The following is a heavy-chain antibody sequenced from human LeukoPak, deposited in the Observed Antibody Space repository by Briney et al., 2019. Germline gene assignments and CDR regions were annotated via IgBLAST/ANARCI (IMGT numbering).Heavy chain of an antibody. CDR2: IYTSGST. D-gene: IGHD3-10*01. J-gene: IGHJ6*03. CDR1: GASISDYY. V-gene: IGHV4-4*07. Sequence: SETLSLTCTVSGASISDYYWSWIRQPAGKGLEWIGRIYTSGSTNYNPSLKSRVTMSEDTSKNQFSLKLTSVTAADTAVYYCARETEGEGSYWYYYFYMDVWGKGTTVTIS. CDR3: ARETEGEGSYWYYYFYMDV.